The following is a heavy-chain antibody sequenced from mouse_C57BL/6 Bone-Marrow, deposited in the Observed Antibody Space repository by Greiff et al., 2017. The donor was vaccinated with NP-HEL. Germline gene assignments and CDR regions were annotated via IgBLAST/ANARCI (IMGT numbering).Heavy chain of an antibody. J-gene: IGHJ2*01. Sequence: QVQLQQPGAELVKPGASVKLSCQASGYTFTSYWMQWVKQRPGQGLEWIVEIDPSDSYTNYNQTFKGKATLTVDTSSSTAYMQLSSLTSEDSAVYYCARPYYYGSSYHFDYWGQGTTLTVSS. CDR3: ARPYYYGSSYHFDY. CDR2: IDPSDSYT. CDR1: GYTFTSYW. V-gene: IGHV1-50*01. D-gene: IGHD1-1*01.